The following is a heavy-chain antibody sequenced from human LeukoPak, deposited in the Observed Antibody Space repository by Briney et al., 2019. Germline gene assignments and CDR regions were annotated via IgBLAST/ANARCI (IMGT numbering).Heavy chain of an antibody. CDR3: VSADIWGNYRTDS. V-gene: IGHV3-33*01. D-gene: IGHD3-16*02. CDR1: GFNIRSHG. CDR2: IWYNGNTK. Sequence: GRSLRPSCAASGFNIRSHGMHWVRQAPGKGLEWLAVIWYNGNTKYYADSVKGRFTVSRDDSQNTLHLQMDSLRAEDTAVYYCVSADIWGNYRTDSWGHGALVVVSS. J-gene: IGHJ5*01.